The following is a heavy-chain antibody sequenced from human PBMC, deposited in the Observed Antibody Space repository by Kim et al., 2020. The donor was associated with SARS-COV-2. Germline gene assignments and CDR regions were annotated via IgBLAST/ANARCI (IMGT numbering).Heavy chain of an antibody. V-gene: IGHV4-39*07. CDR3: ARVSWELSFD. J-gene: IGHJ4*02. D-gene: IGHD1-26*01. CDR2: ST. Sequence: STYYNPSLKSRVTISVDTSKNQFSLKLSSVTAADTAVYYCARVSWELSFDWGQGTLVTVSS.